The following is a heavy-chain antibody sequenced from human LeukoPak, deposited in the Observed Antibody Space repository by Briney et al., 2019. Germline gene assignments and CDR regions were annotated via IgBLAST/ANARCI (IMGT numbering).Heavy chain of an antibody. Sequence: SETLSLTCAVYGGSFSGYYWSWIRQPPGKGLEWIGEINHSGSTNYNPSLKSRVTISVDTSKNQFSLKLSSATAADTAVYYCARFWYGFDYWGQGTLVTVSS. CDR2: INHSGST. D-gene: IGHD6-13*01. V-gene: IGHV4-34*01. CDR1: GGSFSGYY. J-gene: IGHJ4*02. CDR3: ARFWYGFDY.